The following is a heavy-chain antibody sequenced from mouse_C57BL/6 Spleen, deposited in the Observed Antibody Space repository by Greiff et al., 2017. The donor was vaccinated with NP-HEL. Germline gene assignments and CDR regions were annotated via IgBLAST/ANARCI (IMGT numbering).Heavy chain of an antibody. CDR2: ISDGGSYT. CDR1: GFTFSSYA. V-gene: IGHV5-4*03. Sequence: DVMLVESGGGLVKPGGSLKLSCAASGFTFSSYAMSWVRQTPEKRLEWVATISDGGSYTYYPDNVKGRFTISRDNAKNNLYLQMSHLKSEDTAMYYCARGSVVAKDYYAMDYWGQGTSVTVSS. D-gene: IGHD1-1*01. J-gene: IGHJ4*01. CDR3: ARGSVVAKDYYAMDY.